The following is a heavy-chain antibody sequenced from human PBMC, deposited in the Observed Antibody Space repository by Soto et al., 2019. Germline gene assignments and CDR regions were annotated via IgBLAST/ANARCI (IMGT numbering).Heavy chain of an antibody. CDR3: ARDIGCSGGRCYDYGMDV. D-gene: IGHD2-15*01. V-gene: IGHV3-48*02. Sequence: EVQLVESGGGLVQPGGSLRLSCAASGFTFSGYSMNWVRQAPGKGLEWVSYISSSSRTIYYADSVKGRFTISSDNANNSLYLQMNSLRDEDTAVYYCARDIGCSGGRCYDYGMDVWGQGTTVTVSS. CDR1: GFTFSGYS. CDR2: ISSSSRTI. J-gene: IGHJ6*02.